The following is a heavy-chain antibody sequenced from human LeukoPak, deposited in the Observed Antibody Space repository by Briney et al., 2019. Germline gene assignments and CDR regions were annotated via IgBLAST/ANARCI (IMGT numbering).Heavy chain of an antibody. D-gene: IGHD3-10*01. V-gene: IGHV3-21*01. CDR1: GFTFSSYS. Sequence: GGSLKLSCAASGFTFSSYSMNWVRQAPGKGLEWVSSISSSSSYIYYADSVKGRFTISRDNAKNSLYLQMTSLRAEDTAVYYCARDLWFGETLDYWGQGTLVTVSS. CDR3: ARDLWFGETLDY. CDR2: ISSSSSYI. J-gene: IGHJ4*02.